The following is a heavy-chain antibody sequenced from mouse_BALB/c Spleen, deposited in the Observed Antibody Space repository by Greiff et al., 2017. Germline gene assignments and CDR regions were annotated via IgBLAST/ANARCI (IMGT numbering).Heavy chain of an antibody. CDR1: GYTFTSYW. J-gene: IGHJ4*01. CDR2: IYPGDGDT. CDR3: ARMGGNYAMDY. V-gene: IGHV1-87*01. Sequence: QVHVKQSGAELARPGASVKLSCKASGYTFTSYWMQWVKQRPGQGLEWIGAIYPGDGDTRYTQKFKGKATLTADKSSSTAYMQLSSLASEDSAVYYCARMGGNYAMDYWGQGTSVTVSS.